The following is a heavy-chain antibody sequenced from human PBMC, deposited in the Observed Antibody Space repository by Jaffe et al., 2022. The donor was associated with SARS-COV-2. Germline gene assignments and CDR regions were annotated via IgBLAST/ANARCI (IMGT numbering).Heavy chain of an antibody. J-gene: IGHJ6*02. D-gene: IGHD1-1*01. Sequence: EVHLVESGGGVVRPGGSLRLSCAASGFTFDDYGMAWVRQGPGKGLEWVSGIHRDGDATDYADSVRGRFTISRDNAKNSLYMQMNSLTAEDTALYYCAKSTGSSCTYYGVDVWGPGTTVTVSS. CDR2: IHRDGDAT. CDR1: GFTFDDYG. CDR3: AKSTGSSCTYYGVDV. V-gene: IGHV3-20*04.